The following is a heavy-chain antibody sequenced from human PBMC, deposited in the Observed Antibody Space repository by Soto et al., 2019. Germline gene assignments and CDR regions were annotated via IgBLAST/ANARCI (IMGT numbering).Heavy chain of an antibody. J-gene: IGHJ5*02. D-gene: IGHD6-6*01. CDR2: IFSNDEK. CDR1: GFSLSNARMG. V-gene: IGHV2-26*01. Sequence: GSGPTLVNHTETLTLTCTVSGFSLSNARMGVSWIRQPPGKALEWLAHIFSNDEKSYSTSLKSRLTISKDTSKSQVVLTMTNMDPVDTATYYCARIGHIGSSEYNWFDPWGQGTLVTVSS. CDR3: ARIGHIGSSEYNWFDP.